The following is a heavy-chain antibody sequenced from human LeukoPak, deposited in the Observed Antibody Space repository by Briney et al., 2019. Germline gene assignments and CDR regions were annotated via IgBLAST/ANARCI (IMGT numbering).Heavy chain of an antibody. CDR3: ARGVYAFDI. CDR2: IKEDESEK. Sequence: PGGSLRLSCTVSGFTFSNYWMSWVRQAPGKGLEWVANIKEDESEKYYVDSVKGRCTISRDNAKNSLYLQMNSLRAEDTAVYYCARGVYAFDIWGQETMITVSS. CDR1: GFTFSNYW. V-gene: IGHV3-7*01. J-gene: IGHJ3*02. D-gene: IGHD6-13*01.